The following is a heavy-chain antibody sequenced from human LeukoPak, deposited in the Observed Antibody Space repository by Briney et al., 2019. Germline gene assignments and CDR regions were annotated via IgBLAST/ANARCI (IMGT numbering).Heavy chain of an antibody. CDR3: ARQIQGRFFDAVLEIDLYYYYMDV. D-gene: IGHD3-16*01. V-gene: IGHV4-59*01. CDR1: GGSISSYY. CDR2: IYYSGST. J-gene: IGHJ6*03. Sequence: SETLSLTCTVSGGSISSYYWSWIRQPPGKGLEWIGYIYYSGSTNYNPSLKSRVTISVDTSKNQFSLQLTSVTAADTALYYCARQIQGRFFDAVLEIDLYYYYMDVWGKGTTVTVSS.